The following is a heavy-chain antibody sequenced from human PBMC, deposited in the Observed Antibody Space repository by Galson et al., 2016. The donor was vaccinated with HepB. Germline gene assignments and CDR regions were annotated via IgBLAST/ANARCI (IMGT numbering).Heavy chain of an antibody. CDR2: IIPMFGTT. V-gene: IGHV1-69*13. Sequence: SVKVSCKASGGTFSSYAINWVRQAPGQGLEWVGGIIPMFGTTIYAQKFQGRVTITADESTSTAYMELSSLRSEDTAVYYCARDQGDVRQLVPRDPWGQGTLVTVSS. CDR3: ARDQGDVRQLVPRDP. J-gene: IGHJ5*02. CDR1: GGTFSSYA. D-gene: IGHD6-13*01.